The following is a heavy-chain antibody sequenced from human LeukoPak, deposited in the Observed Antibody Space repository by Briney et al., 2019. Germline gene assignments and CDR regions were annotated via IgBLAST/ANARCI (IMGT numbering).Heavy chain of an antibody. V-gene: IGHV1-18*01. CDR3: ARDPWRVAARPLDY. CDR2: ISAYNGNT. CDR1: GYTFTSYG. D-gene: IGHD6-6*01. J-gene: IGHJ4*02. Sequence: ASVKVSCKASGYTFTSYGISWVRQAPGQGLEWMGWISAYNGNTNNAQKLQGRVTMTTDTSTSTAYMELRSLRSDDTAVYYCARDPWRVAARPLDYWGQGTLVTVSS.